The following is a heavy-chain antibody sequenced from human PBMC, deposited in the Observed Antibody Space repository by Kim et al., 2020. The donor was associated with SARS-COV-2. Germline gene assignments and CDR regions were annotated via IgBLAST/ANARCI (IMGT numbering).Heavy chain of an antibody. D-gene: IGHD1-20*01. Sequence: GESLKISCKGSGYSFTSYWIGWVRQMPGKGLEWMGIIYPGDSDTRYSPSFQGQVTISADKSISTAYLQWSSLKASDTAMYYCARHILSRGYGGNWKSFAFDIWGQGTMVTVSS. J-gene: IGHJ3*02. CDR1: GYSFTSYW. CDR3: ARHILSRGYGGNWKSFAFDI. V-gene: IGHV5-51*01. CDR2: IYPGDSDT.